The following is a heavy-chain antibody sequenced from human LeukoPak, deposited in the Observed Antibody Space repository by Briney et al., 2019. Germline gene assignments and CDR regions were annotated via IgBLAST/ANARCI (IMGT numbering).Heavy chain of an antibody. CDR2: IGSDNKP. CDR3: ARDGCCFVGIAI. J-gene: IGHJ6*01. Sequence: GGSLRLSCAASVFSFSGYAMTWVRQAPGKGLEWVSSIGSDNKPHYSESVKGRFAISRDNSKNMLFLQLNSLRAEDTALYYCARDGCCFVGIAIRGEGTAVTVSS. D-gene: IGHD2-15*01. CDR1: VFSFSGYA. V-gene: IGHV3-23*01.